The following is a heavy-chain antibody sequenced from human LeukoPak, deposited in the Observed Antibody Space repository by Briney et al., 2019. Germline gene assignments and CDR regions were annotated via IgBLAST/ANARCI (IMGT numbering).Heavy chain of an antibody. D-gene: IGHD3-22*01. V-gene: IGHV3-7*01. CDR1: GFTFSSYS. J-gene: IGHJ4*02. CDR2: INQDGSEK. Sequence: GGSLRLSCAASGFTFSSYSMNWARQAPGKGLEWVANINQDGSEKYSVDSVKGRFTISRDNAKSSLYLQMNSLRADDTAVYYCARDRALYDSRRGYYYTEDDYWGQGTLVTVSS. CDR3: ARDRALYDSRRGYYYTEDDY.